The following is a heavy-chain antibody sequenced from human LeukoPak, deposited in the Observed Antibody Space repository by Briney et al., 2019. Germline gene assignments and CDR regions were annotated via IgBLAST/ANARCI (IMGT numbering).Heavy chain of an antibody. CDR3: ARETMVYASHDAFDI. D-gene: IGHD2-8*01. J-gene: IGHJ3*02. V-gene: IGHV3-11*04. CDR2: ISGSGSTI. CDR1: GGSISSSSYY. Sequence: LSLTCTVSGGSISSSSYYWGWIRQPPGKGLEWISYISGSGSTIYYADSVRGRFTISRDNAKNSLYLQMNSLRAEDTAVYYCARETMVYASHDAFDIWGQGTMVTVSS.